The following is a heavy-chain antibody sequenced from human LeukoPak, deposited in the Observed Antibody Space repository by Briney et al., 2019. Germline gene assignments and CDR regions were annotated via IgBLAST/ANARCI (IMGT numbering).Heavy chain of an antibody. CDR1: GGSISSYY. CDR2: TYYSGST. D-gene: IGHD6-13*01. Sequence: SETLSLTCTVSGGSISSYYWSWIRQPPGKGLEWIGYTYYSGSTNYNPSLKSRVTISVDTSKNQFSLKLSSVTAADTAVYYCARLVYSSSWYPIYYYYGMDVWGQGTTVTVSS. J-gene: IGHJ6*02. V-gene: IGHV4-59*01. CDR3: ARLVYSSSWYPIYYYYGMDV.